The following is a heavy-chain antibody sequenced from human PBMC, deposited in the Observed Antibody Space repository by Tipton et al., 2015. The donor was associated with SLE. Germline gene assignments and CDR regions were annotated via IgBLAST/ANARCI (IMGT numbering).Heavy chain of an antibody. CDR1: GGPISSGGYY. Sequence: TLSLTCTVSGGPISSGGYYWTWIRQHPGKGLEWIGYIYFSGNTKYNPSLKSRVTLSVDTSKDQFSLNLSSVTAADTAVYYCVAGSSGGAFDIWGQGTMVTVSS. CDR2: IYFSGNT. V-gene: IGHV4-31*03. J-gene: IGHJ3*02. D-gene: IGHD6-13*01. CDR3: VAGSSGGAFDI.